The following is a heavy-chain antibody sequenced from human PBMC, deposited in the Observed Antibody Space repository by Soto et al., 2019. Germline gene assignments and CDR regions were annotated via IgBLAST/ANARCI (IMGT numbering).Heavy chain of an antibody. CDR1: GYSFTDYY. D-gene: IGHD3-22*01. CDR3: ARGPDSSGYYQPFDY. V-gene: IGHV1-2*04. J-gene: IGHJ4*02. CDR2: VNPNIGDT. Sequence: ASVKVSCKASGYSFTDYYIHWVRQAPGQGLEWMGWVNPNIGDTNYAQRFQGWVTLTRDTSINTAYMELSRLKSDDTAVYYCARGPDSSGYYQPFDYWGQGTLVTVSS.